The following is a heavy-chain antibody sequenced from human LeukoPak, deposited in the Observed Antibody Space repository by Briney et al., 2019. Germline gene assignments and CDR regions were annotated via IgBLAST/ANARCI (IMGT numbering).Heavy chain of an antibody. D-gene: IGHD3-10*01. CDR3: ARSSVLWFGELGRDYYFDY. V-gene: IGHV4-59*01. J-gene: IGHJ4*02. CDR2: IYYSGST. CDR1: GGSISSYY. Sequence: SETLSLTCTVSGGSISSYYWSWIRQPPGKGLEWVGYIYYSGSTNYNPSLNSRVTISVDTSKNQFSLKLSSVTAADTAVYYCARSSVLWFGELGRDYYFDYWGQGTLVTVSS.